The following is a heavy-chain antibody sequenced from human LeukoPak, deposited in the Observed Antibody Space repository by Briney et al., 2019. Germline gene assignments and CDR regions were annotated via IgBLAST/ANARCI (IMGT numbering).Heavy chain of an antibody. CDR1: GFAFSGSA. D-gene: IGHD3-3*01. V-gene: IGHV3-73*01. J-gene: IGHJ3*02. CDR2: IRSKANSCAT. CDR3: TRPYTYYDFWSGYYHDAFDI. Sequence: GGSLTLSCAASGFAFSGSAMHWVRQASGKGLEWVGRIRSKANSCATAYAASVKGRFTISRDDSKNTAYLQMNSLKTEDTAVYYCTRPYTYYDFWSGYYHDAFDIWGQGTMVTVSS.